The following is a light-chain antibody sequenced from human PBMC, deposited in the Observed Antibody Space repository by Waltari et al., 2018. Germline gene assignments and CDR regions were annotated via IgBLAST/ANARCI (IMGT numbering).Light chain of an antibody. CDR2: AAS. Sequence: EIVLTQSPGTLSLSPGESATLSCRASQSVSGRFIAWYQQAPGQAPRLLIYAASSRATGVPGRFSGSGSGTDFNITISTLEPEDFALYYCQHYGSLVTFGGGTKVEIK. CDR1: QSVSGRF. J-gene: IGKJ4*01. CDR3: QHYGSLVT. V-gene: IGKV3-20*01.